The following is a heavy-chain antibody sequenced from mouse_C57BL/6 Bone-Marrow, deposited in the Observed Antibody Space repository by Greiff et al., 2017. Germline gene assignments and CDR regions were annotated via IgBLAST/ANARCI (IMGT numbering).Heavy chain of an antibody. D-gene: IGHD1-1*01. CDR1: GYTFTDNY. J-gene: IGHJ4*01. CDR3: ARITTVVDYYDMDY. Sequence: EVQLQQSGPELVKPGASVKISCKASGYTFTDNYLNWVKQSHGKSLEWIGDINPNNGGTSYNQKFTGKATLTVDKSSSTAYMELRSRTSEDSAVYYCARITTVVDYYDMDYWGQGTSVTGSS. CDR2: INPNNGGT. V-gene: IGHV1-26*01.